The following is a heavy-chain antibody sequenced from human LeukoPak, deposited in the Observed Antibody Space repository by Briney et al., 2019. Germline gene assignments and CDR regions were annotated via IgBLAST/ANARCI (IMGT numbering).Heavy chain of an antibody. Sequence: PGGSLRLSCAASGITFSSYAMTWVRQAPGKGPEWVSSISGSGGSIYYADSVKGRFTISRDNSKNTLYLQMNSLRAEDTAVYYCATDWRIDFWGQGTLVTVSS. V-gene: IGHV3-23*01. CDR1: GITFSSYA. J-gene: IGHJ4*02. D-gene: IGHD1-1*01. CDR3: ATDWRIDF. CDR2: ISGSGGSI.